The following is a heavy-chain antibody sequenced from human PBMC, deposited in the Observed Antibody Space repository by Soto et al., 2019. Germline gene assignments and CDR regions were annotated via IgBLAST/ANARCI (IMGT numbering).Heavy chain of an antibody. CDR2: IHHSGST. CDR3: PAGGGLPRYS. V-gene: IGHV4-30-2*01. CDR1: GGSISSGGYS. Sequence: QLQLQESGSGLVKPSHTLSLTCAVSGGSISSGGYSWSRLRHPQGKGLERSGYIHHSGSTYYNTSLKRRVTISVDRSKNQFTLKLSYVTAADTAVYDCPAGGGLPRYSWGQGTLVTVSS. J-gene: IGHJ4*02. D-gene: IGHD5-12*01.